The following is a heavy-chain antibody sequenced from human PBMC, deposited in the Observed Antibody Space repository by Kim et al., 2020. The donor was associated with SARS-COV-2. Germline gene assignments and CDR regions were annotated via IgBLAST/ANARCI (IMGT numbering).Heavy chain of an antibody. V-gene: IGHV3-9*01. CDR1: GFTFDDYA. J-gene: IGHJ4*02. CDR3: AKDHYDSSGYSSLFDY. Sequence: GGSLRLSCAASGFTFDDYAMHWVRQAPGKGLEWVSGISWNSGSIGYADSVKGRFTISRDNAKNSLYLQMNSLRAEDTALYYCAKDHYDSSGYSSLFDYWGQGTLVTVSS. D-gene: IGHD3-22*01. CDR2: ISWNSGSI.